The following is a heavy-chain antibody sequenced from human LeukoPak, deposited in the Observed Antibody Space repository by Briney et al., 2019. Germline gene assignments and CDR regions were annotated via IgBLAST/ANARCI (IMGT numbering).Heavy chain of an antibody. D-gene: IGHD1-26*01. CDR1: GYTFTGYY. J-gene: IGHJ6*02. CDR3: ARVPIASRVGARYYYGMDV. Sequence: GASVKVSCKASGYTFTGYYMHWVRQAPGQGLEWMGWINPNSGGTNYAQKFQGRVTMTRDTSISTAYMELSRLRSDDTAVYYCARVPIASRVGARYYYGMDVWGQGTTVTVSS. CDR2: INPNSGGT. V-gene: IGHV1-2*02.